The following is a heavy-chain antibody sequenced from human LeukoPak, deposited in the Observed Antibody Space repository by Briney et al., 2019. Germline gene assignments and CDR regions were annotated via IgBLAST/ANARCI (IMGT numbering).Heavy chain of an antibody. V-gene: IGHV1-2*02. J-gene: IGHJ4*02. Sequence: GASVKVTCKTSGFTFTGYYMHWVRQAPGQGLEWMGWINLNSGGTNYAQKFQGRVTMTRDTSISTVYMELSRLTFDDTAVYYCVRVPVTTNTPYFDYWGQGTLVTVSS. D-gene: IGHD4-17*01. CDR1: GFTFTGYY. CDR3: VRVPVTTNTPYFDY. CDR2: INLNSGGT.